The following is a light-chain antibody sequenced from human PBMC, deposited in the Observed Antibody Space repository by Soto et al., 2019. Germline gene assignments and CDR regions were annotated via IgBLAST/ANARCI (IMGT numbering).Light chain of an antibody. V-gene: IGLV2-23*02. CDR2: EVS. J-gene: IGLJ1*01. Sequence: QSALTRPASVSGSPGQSITISCTGTSSDVGSYNLVSWYQQHPGKAPKLMIYEVSKRPSGVSNRFSGSKSGNTASPTISGLQAEDEADYYCCSYAGSSTPYVFGTGTKLTVL. CDR1: SSDVGSYNL. CDR3: CSYAGSSTPYV.